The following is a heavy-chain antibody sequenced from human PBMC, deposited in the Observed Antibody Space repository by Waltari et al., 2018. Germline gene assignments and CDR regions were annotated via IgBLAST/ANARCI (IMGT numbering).Heavy chain of an antibody. V-gene: IGHV1-2*06. D-gene: IGHD6-19*01. Sequence: QVQLVQSGAEVKKPGASVKVSCKASGYTFTGYYMHWVRQAPGQGLEWMGRINPNRGGTNYAQKFQGRVTMTRDTSISTAYMELSRLRSDDTAVYYCARVIAVAGTSWFDPWGQGTLVTVSS. CDR2: INPNRGGT. CDR3: ARVIAVAGTSWFDP. J-gene: IGHJ5*02. CDR1: GYTFTGYY.